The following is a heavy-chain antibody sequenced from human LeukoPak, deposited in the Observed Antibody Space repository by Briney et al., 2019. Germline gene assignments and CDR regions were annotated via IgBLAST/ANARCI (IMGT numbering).Heavy chain of an antibody. V-gene: IGHV1-69*04. CDR3: ARDKPGTTIYYYYGMDV. CDR2: IIPILGIA. J-gene: IGHJ6*02. D-gene: IGHD1-26*01. Sequence: ASVKVSCKASGGTFTTYAISWVRQAPGQGLEWMGRIIPILGIADYAQKFQGRVTITADKSTGTAYMELSSLRSEDTAVYYCARDKPGTTIYYYYGMDVWGQGTTVTVSS. CDR1: GGTFTTYA.